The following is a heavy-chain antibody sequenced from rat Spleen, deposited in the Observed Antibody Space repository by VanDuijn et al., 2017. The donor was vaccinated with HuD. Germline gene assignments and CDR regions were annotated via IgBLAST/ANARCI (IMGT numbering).Heavy chain of an antibody. CDR3: TTRPYYSSLNWFPY. CDR2: ISYDGSST. J-gene: IGHJ3*01. CDR1: GFTFSHYD. Sequence: EVQLVESDGGLVQPGRSLKLSCAASGFTFSHYDMAWVRQAPKKGLEWVAFISYDGSSTYYRDSVKGRFTISRDNAKSTLYLQMDSLRSEDTATYYCTTRPYYSSLNWFPYWGQGTLVTVSS. V-gene: IGHV5-20*01. D-gene: IGHD1-2*01.